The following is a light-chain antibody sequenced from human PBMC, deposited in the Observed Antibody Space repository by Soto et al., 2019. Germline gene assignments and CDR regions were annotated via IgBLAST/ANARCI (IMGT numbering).Light chain of an antibody. CDR2: GAS. Sequence: EIVLSQSPGTLSLSLGERATLSCRASQSVSSNFLAWYQQKPGQAPRLLIYGASSRATGIPDRFSGSGSGTDFTLTISRLEPEDFAVYYCQQYDTSPLTFGGGTKLEIK. CDR3: QQYDTSPLT. CDR1: QSVSSNF. J-gene: IGKJ4*01. V-gene: IGKV3-20*01.